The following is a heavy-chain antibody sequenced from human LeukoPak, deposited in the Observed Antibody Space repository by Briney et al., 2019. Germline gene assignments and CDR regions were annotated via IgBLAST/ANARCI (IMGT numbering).Heavy chain of an antibody. V-gene: IGHV1-2*06. J-gene: IGHJ5*02. Sequence: ASVKVSCKASGYTFTGYYIHWVRQAPGQGLEWMGRINPSSGGTNFAQKFQGRVTMTRDTSISTAYVKLTGLRSDDTAVYYCARDSDTNGGGSWGQGTLVTVSS. CDR2: INPSSGGT. D-gene: IGHD2-8*01. CDR1: GYTFTGYY. CDR3: ARDSDTNGGGS.